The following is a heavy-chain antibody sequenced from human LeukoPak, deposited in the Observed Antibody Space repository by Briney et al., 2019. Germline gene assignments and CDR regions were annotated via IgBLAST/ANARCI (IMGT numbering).Heavy chain of an antibody. CDR2: ISWNSGSI. CDR3: AKALAVAGTAFDY. V-gene: IGHV3-9*01. CDR1: GFTFDDYA. J-gene: IGHJ4*02. Sequence: PGRSLRLSCAASGFTFDDYAMHWVRRAPGKGLEWVSGISWNSGSIGYADSVKGRFTISRDNAKNSLYLQMNSLRAEDTALYYCAKALAVAGTAFDYWGQGTLVTVSS. D-gene: IGHD6-19*01.